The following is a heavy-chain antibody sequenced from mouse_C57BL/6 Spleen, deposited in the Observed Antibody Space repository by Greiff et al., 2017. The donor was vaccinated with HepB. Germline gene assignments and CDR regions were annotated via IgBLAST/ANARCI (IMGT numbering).Heavy chain of an antibody. CDR2: IYPGDGDT. CDR3: ARVYGSTYAMDY. Sequence: VKLVESGAELVKPGASVKISCKASGYAFSSYWMNWVKQRPGKGLEWIGQIYPGDGDTNYNGKFKGKATLTADKSSSTAYMQLSSLTSEDSAVYFCARVYGSTYAMDYWGQGTSVTVSS. D-gene: IGHD1-1*01. V-gene: IGHV1-80*01. CDR1: GYAFSSYW. J-gene: IGHJ4*01.